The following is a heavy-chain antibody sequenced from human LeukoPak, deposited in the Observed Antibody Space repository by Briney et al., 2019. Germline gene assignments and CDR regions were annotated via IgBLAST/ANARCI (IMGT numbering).Heavy chain of an antibody. V-gene: IGHV3-48*02. J-gene: IGHJ4*02. CDR1: GCTFSDYT. CDR3: AKGDYSFDY. Sequence: PGGSLRLSCAVSGCTFSDYTMNWVRQAPGKGLEWVSYISNSSSTIYYADSVKGRFTISRDNAKNLLYLQMNSMRDEDTAVYYCAKGDYSFDYWGQGTLVTVSS. CDR2: ISNSSSTI.